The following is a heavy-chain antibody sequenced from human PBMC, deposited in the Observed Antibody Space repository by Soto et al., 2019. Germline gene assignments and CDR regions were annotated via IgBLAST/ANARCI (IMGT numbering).Heavy chain of an antibody. Sequence: QVQLQESGPGLVRPSQTLSLTCTVSAGSISTINYYWSWIRQHPEKGLAWIGYISYSGSTFSHSSLKGRVTISLDTSKKQCSLTLTSVTAADTAVYYCARSAQWDGFDPWGQGTMVTVSS. J-gene: IGHJ3*01. V-gene: IGHV4-31*03. CDR1: AGSISTINYY. D-gene: IGHD2-8*01. CDR3: ARSAQWDGFDP. CDR2: ISYSGST.